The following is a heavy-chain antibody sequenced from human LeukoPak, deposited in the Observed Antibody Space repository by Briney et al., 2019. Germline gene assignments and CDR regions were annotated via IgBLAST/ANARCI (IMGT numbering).Heavy chain of an antibody. CDR2: TYYRSKWYN. CDR3: ARDLGSLPVWYFDL. CDR1: GDRVSSNSAA. J-gene: IGHJ2*01. V-gene: IGHV6-1*01. Sequence: SQTLSLTCAISGDRVSSNSAAWNWIRQSPSRGLEWLGRTYYRSKWYNDYAVSVKSRITINPDTSKNQFSLELNSVTPEDTAVYYCARDLGSLPVWYFDLWDRGTLVTVSS. D-gene: IGHD1-26*01.